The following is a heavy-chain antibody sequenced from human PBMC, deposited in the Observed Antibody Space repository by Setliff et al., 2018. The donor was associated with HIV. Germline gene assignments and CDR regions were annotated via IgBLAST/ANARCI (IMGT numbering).Heavy chain of an antibody. CDR3: VLTMTNMDPVDTATYYCARTNNVYWYFDL. J-gene: IGHJ2*01. D-gene: IGHD5-18*01. CDR1: GDSMSSDNYF. Sequence: PSETLSLTCTVSGDSMSSDNYFWVWVRQPPGNGLEWMGNIFHSGNTYYSPSLKSRVTMSLDTSMNQFSLKLTSVTAAEPSKNQVVLTMTNMDPVDTATYYCARTNNVYWYFDLWGRGTLVTVSS. V-gene: IGHV4-39*01. CDR2: IFHSGNT.